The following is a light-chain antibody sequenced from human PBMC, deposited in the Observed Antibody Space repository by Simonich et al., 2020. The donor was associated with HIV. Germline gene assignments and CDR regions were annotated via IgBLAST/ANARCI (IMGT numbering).Light chain of an antibody. CDR2: WAS. CDR1: QSVLYRSNNKNY. J-gene: IGKJ1*01. Sequence: EIVMTQSPDSLAVSLGERATINCRSSQSVLYRSNNKNYLAWDQQKPGQPPKLLIYWASTRESGVPDRFSGSGSGTDFTLTISSLQAEDVAVYYCQQFYTTPWTFCQGTKVEIK. V-gene: IGKV4-1*01. CDR3: QQFYTTPWT.